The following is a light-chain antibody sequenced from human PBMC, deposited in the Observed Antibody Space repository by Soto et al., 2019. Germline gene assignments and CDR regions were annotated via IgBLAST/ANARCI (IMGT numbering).Light chain of an antibody. CDR1: QSVSRN. Sequence: EVVLTQSPATLAVSPGDRATLSCRASQSVSRNLAWYQQKTGQAPRLLIYGASTRATGVPARFSGSGSATEFTLAFSSLQSEDVAVYYCQQYGDWPPDTFGQGTKLAI. CDR2: GAS. V-gene: IGKV3-15*01. J-gene: IGKJ2*01. CDR3: QQYGDWPPDT.